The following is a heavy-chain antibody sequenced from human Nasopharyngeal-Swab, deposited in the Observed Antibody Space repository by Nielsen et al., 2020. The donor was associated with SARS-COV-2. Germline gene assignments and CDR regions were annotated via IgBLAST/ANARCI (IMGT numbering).Heavy chain of an antibody. CDR2: ISSSSSYI. CDR3: ARDIPLRFLEWLFPDYFDY. J-gene: IGHJ4*02. CDR1: GFTFSSYS. D-gene: IGHD3-3*01. Sequence: GESLKISCAAPGFTFSSYSMNWVRQAPGKGLEWVSSISSSSSYIYYADSVKGRFTISRYNAKNSLYLQLNSLRAEDTAVYYCARDIPLRFLEWLFPDYFDYWGQGTLVTVSS. V-gene: IGHV3-21*01.